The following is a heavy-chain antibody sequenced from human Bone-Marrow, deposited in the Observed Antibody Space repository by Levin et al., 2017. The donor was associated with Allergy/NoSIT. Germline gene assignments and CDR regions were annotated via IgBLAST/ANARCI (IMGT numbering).Heavy chain of an antibody. J-gene: IGHJ4*02. V-gene: IGHV1-69*04. D-gene: IGHD3-22*01. CDR3: ARVYDSGGYSYDF. CDR1: GGTFSSYP. Sequence: SVKVSCKASGGTFSSYPISWVRQAPGQGLEWMGRIIPILGRPNYAQKFQDRVTFSADKSTGTAYMELSSLRSEDTAVYYCARVYDSGGYSYDFWGQGTLVAVS. CDR2: IIPILGRP.